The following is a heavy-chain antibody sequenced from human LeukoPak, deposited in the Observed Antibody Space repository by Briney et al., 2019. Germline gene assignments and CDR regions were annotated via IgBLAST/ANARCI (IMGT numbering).Heavy chain of an antibody. CDR2: IYSGGST. D-gene: IGHD3-22*01. Sequence: PGGSLRLSCAASGFTVSSNYMSWVRQAPGKGLEWVSVIYSGGSTYYADSVRGRFTISRDNSKNTLYLQMNSLRAEDTAVYYCARSPDSSGHWGYDYWGQGTLVTVSS. J-gene: IGHJ4*02. CDR1: GFTVSSNY. V-gene: IGHV3-53*01. CDR3: ARSPDSSGHWGYDY.